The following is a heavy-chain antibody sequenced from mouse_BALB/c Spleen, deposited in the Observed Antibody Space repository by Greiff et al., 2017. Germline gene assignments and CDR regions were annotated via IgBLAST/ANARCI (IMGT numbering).Heavy chain of an antibody. Sequence: VKLQQSGPQLVRPGASVKISCKASGYSFTSYWMHWVKQRPGQGLEWIGMIDPSDSETRLNQKFKDKATLTVDKSSSTAYMQLSSPTSEDSAVYYCARGGYGNSFAYWGQGTLVTVSA. CDR2: IDPSDSET. CDR1: GYSFTSYW. J-gene: IGHJ3*01. V-gene: IGHV1S126*01. D-gene: IGHD2-1*01. CDR3: ARGGYGNSFAY.